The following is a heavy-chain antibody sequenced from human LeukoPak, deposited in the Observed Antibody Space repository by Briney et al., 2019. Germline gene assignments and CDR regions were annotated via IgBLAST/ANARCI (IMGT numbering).Heavy chain of an antibody. CDR1: GVSISSSKYY. J-gene: IGHJ6*02. CDR2: IYYSGST. Sequence: PSETLSLTCTVSGVSISSSKYYWGWIRQPPGKGLEWIGSIYYSGSTYYNPSLKSRVTISVDRSKNQFSLKLSSVTAADTAVYYCARAALHSRHGMDVWGQGTTVTVSS. CDR3: ARAALHSRHGMDV. V-gene: IGHV4-39*07. D-gene: IGHD3-22*01.